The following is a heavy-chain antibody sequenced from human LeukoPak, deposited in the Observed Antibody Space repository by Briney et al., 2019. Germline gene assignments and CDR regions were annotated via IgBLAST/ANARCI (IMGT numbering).Heavy chain of an antibody. J-gene: IGHJ6*03. CDR1: GYTFTGYY. CDR3: ARVPTANHYYYMDV. D-gene: IGHD5-18*01. V-gene: IGHV1-2*02. Sequence: ASVKVSCKASGYTFTGYYMHWVRQAPGQGLEWMGWINPNSGGTNYAQKFQGRVTMTRDTSISTAYMELSSLRSEDTAVYYCARVPTANHYYYMDVWGKGTTVTISS. CDR2: INPNSGGT.